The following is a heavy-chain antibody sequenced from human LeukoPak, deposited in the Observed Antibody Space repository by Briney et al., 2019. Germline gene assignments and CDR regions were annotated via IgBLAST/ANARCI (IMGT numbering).Heavy chain of an antibody. J-gene: IGHJ3*02. Sequence: ASVKVSCKASGYTFTGYYMHWVRQAPGQGLEWMGWINPNSGGTNYAQKFQGRVTMTRDTSISTAYMELSRLRSDDTAVYYCAKGDYGGISGGFDIWGQGTMVTVSS. CDR1: GYTFTGYY. CDR2: INPNSGGT. V-gene: IGHV1-2*02. D-gene: IGHD4-23*01. CDR3: AKGDYGGISGGFDI.